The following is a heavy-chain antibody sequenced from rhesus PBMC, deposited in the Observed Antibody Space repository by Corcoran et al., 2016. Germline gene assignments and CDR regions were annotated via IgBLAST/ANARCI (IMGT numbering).Heavy chain of an antibody. CDR2: IDGNSGRA. CDR3: AREKDDY. Sequence: QVQLQESGPGLVKPSETLSLTCTVSCASISRNWWTWIRQPPGKGLKWIGDIDGNSGRANYNPSLKSRVTISKDASKNHFSLKLSSVTAADTAVYYCAREKDDYWGQGVLVTVSS. CDR1: CASISRNW. V-gene: IGHV4-80*01. J-gene: IGHJ4*01.